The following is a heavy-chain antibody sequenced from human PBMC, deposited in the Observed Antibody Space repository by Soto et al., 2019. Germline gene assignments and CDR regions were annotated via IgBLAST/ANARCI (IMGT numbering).Heavy chain of an antibody. D-gene: IGHD6-13*01. CDR3: ARPYSSSWYRAGYYGMDV. CDR2: INHSGST. CDR1: GGSFSDYC. V-gene: IGHV4-34*01. J-gene: IGHJ6*02. Sequence: PSETLSLTCAVYGGSFSDYCWSWIRQPPGKGLEWMGKINHSGSTNYNPSFKSRVTISVDTTKNQFALKLSSVPAADTAVYYCARPYSSSWYRAGYYGMDVWGQGTTVTVSS.